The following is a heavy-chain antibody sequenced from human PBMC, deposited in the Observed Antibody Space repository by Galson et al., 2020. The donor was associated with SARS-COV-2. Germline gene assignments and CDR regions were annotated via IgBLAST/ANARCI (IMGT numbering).Heavy chain of an antibody. J-gene: IGHJ6*03. CDR3: ARGDYSSSHFPYYYMDV. V-gene: IGHV4-59*01. Sequence: SETLSLTCTLSGGSIASYYGSWVRQPPGKGLEWIGYIYYTGSCTKYNPSLSSRVTMSMAASTNQFSLKLSSVTAADTAVYYCARGDYSSSHFPYYYMDVWGKGTTVTVSS. CDR1: GGSIASYY. D-gene: IGHD6-13*01. CDR2: IYYTGSCT.